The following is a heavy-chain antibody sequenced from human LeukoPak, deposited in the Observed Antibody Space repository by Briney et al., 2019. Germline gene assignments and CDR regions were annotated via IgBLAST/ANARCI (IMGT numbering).Heavy chain of an antibody. J-gene: IGHJ4*02. CDR3: AMGGYFIYTD. CDR2: IYPGDSDT. V-gene: IGHV5-51*01. D-gene: IGHD3-22*01. CDR1: GYSSITYW. Sequence: GESLKISCKGSGYSSITYWIGWVRQMPGKGLEWMGIIYPGDSDTRYSPSFQGQVTMSVDKSITTAYLQWSSLRASDTAMYYCAMGGYFIYTDWGQGTLVTVSS.